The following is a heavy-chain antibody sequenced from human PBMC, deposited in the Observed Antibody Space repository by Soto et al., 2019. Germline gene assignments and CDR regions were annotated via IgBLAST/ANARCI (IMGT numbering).Heavy chain of an antibody. D-gene: IGHD4-17*01. CDR1: GFTVSGHY. Sequence: ELQLVESGGGLVQPGGSLRLPCAASGFTVSGHYVNWVRQAPGKGLEWVAVIFAGGTTYSADSVEGRFTISRDISKNTVSLEMNSLRVEDTAVYYCAGDSTDGDFVDAFDVWGQGTMVTVSS. CDR2: IFAGGTT. CDR3: AGDSTDGDFVDAFDV. J-gene: IGHJ3*01. V-gene: IGHV3-66*01.